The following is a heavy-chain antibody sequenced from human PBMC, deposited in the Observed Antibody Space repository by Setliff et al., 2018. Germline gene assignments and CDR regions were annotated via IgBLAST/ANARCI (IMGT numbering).Heavy chain of an antibody. V-gene: IGHV3-48*04. CDR1: GFTFSSYS. CDR3: ARVSGWEWDY. D-gene: IGHD6-19*01. CDR2: ISYSSGSI. Sequence: GGSLRLSCEASGFTFSSYSMNWVRQAPGKGLEWVAHISYSSGSISYADSVKGRFTISRDNAKNSLYLQMNSLRAEDTAVYYCARVSGWEWDYWGQGTLVTVSS. J-gene: IGHJ4*02.